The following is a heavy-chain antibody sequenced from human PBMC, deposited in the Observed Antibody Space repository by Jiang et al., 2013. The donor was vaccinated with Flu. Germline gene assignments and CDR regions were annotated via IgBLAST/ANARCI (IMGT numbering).Heavy chain of an antibody. D-gene: IGHD3-9*01. CDR2: ISGSGGST. CDR3: AKAEGPYYDILTGYYRGYFDY. V-gene: IGHV3-23*01. CDR1: GFTFSQLC. Sequence: AASGFTFSQLCHELGPARLQGRGVEWVSAISGSGGSTYYADSVKGRFTISRDNSKNTLYLQMNSLRAEDTAVYYCAKAEGPYYDILTGYYRGYFDYWGQGTLVTVSS. J-gene: IGHJ4*02.